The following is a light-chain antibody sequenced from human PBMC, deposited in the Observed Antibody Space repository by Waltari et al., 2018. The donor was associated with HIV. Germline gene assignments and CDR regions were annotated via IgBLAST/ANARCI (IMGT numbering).Light chain of an antibody. CDR2: EVN. Sequence: QSALPQPASVSGSPGQSIPISCPGTSSDVGGYNLVSWYQQHPGKAPKLMIYEVNKRPSGVSNRFSGSKSGNTASLTISGLQAEDEGYYYCCSYAGRITSVVFGGGTKLTVL. CDR3: CSYAGRITSVV. V-gene: IGLV2-23*02. CDR1: SSDVGGYNL. J-gene: IGLJ2*01.